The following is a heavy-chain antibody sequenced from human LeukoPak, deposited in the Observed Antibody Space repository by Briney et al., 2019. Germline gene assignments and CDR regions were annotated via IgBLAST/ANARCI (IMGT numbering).Heavy chain of an antibody. CDR1: GGTFSSYA. V-gene: IGHV1-69*04. J-gene: IGHJ4*02. CDR3: ARASGSIDSSGYYYIGDYFDY. Sequence: ASVKVSCKASGGTFSSYAISWVRQAPGQGLEWMGRIIPILGIANYAQKFQGRVTITADKSTSTAYMELSSLRSEDTAVYYCARASGSIDSSGYYYIGDYFDYWGQGTLVTVSS. D-gene: IGHD3-22*01. CDR2: IIPILGIA.